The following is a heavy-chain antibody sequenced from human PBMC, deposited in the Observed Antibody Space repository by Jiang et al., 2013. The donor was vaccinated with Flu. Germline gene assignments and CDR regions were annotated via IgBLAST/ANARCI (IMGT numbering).Heavy chain of an antibody. V-gene: IGHV1-46*01. D-gene: IGHD3-10*01. CDR1: GYTFTSYY. CDR2: INPSGGST. Sequence: GAEVKKPGASVKVSCKASGYTFTSYYMHWVRQAPGQGLEWMGIINPSGGSTSYAQKFQGRVTMTRDTSTSTVYMELSSLRSEDTAVYYCAREGELLWFGETHYYYYYGMDVWGQGTTVTV. J-gene: IGHJ6*02. CDR3: AREGELLWFGETHYYYYYGMDV.